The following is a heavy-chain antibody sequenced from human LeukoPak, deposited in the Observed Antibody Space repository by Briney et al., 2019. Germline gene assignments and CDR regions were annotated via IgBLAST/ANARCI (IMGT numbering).Heavy chain of an antibody. Sequence: SGGSLRLSCAVSGFGFTNFWMSWVRQAPGRGLEWVANIHPEGNEKYHVESVKGRFTISRDNTKNLLFLQMNGLRVEDTAVYYCARGDAFSGDHWGQGTLVTVSS. CDR2: IHPEGNEK. CDR3: ARGDAFSGDH. V-gene: IGHV3-7*04. CDR1: GFGFTNFW. J-gene: IGHJ4*02.